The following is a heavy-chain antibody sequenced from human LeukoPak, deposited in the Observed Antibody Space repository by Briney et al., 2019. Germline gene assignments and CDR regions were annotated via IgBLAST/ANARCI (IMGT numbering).Heavy chain of an antibody. CDR3: ARGSGSSDY. D-gene: IGHD1-26*01. V-gene: IGHV4-59*08. CDR2: INDSGST. J-gene: IGHJ4*02. CDR1: GGSISTYY. Sequence: PSETLSLTCTVSGGSISTYYWNWIRQPPGKGLEWIGYINDSGSTNYNPSLKSRVTMSVDTSKTQVSLKMNSVTAADTAVYYCARGSGSSDYWGQGTLVTVSS.